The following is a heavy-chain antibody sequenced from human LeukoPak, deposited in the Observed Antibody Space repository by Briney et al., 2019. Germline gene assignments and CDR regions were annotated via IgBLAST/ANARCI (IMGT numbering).Heavy chain of an antibody. D-gene: IGHD5-18*01. J-gene: IGHJ4*02. V-gene: IGHV4-39*01. CDR1: GGSFSSYY. Sequence: PSETLSLTCAVYGGSFSSYYWGWIRQPPGKGLEWIGSIYYSGSTYYNPSLKSRVTISVDTSKNQFSLKLSSVTAADTAVYYCARHSGYSYGWDYWGQGTLVTVSS. CDR3: ARHSGYSYGWDY. CDR2: IYYSGST.